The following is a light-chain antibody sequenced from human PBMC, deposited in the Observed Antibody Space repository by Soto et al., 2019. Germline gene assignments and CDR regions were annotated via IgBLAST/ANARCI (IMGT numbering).Light chain of an antibody. CDR1: NIGDKL. CDR3: QLLDVGSEHYV. V-gene: IGLV3-21*04. Sequence: SYELTQSPSVSLAPGETARISCEGNNIGDKLVHWYQQRPGQAPVLGIYFVSERPSGIPERVSGSNSGNTATLIITRVEAGDEADYSCQLLDVGSEHYVFGSGTKVTVL. J-gene: IGLJ1*01. CDR2: FVS.